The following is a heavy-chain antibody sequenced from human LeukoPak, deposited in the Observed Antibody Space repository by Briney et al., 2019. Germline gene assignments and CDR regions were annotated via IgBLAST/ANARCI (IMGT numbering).Heavy chain of an antibody. D-gene: IGHD2-21*01. CDR2: VYYSGST. CDR1: GGSISSGSHY. Sequence: PSETLSLTCTVSGGSISSGSHYWGWIRQPPGKGLEWIVNVYYSGSTYCNPSLKSRVTISIDTSKNQFSLKLTSVTAADTAVYYCARGFRPWDTFDVCGQGTMVTVSS. J-gene: IGHJ3*01. CDR3: ARGFRPWDTFDV. V-gene: IGHV4-39*07.